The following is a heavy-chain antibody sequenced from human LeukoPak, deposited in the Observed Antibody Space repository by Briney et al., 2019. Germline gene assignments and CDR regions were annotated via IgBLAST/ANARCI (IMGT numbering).Heavy chain of an antibody. CDR1: GFTFSGYE. Sequence: PGGSLRLSCAGSGFTFSGYEMNWVRQAPGKGLEWVSHISSSGSIIHYADSVKGRFTISRDNAKNTLYLQMISLRAEDTAVYYCAIVPAATQGDVFDLWGQGTMVTVSS. D-gene: IGHD2-2*01. CDR3: AIVPAATQGDVFDL. V-gene: IGHV3-48*03. J-gene: IGHJ3*01. CDR2: ISSSGSII.